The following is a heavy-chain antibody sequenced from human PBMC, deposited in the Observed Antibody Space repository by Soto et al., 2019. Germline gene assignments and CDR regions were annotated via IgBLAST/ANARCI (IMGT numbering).Heavy chain of an antibody. Sequence: ASVKVSCKVSGYTLTELSMHWMRQAPGKGLEWMGGFDPEDGETIYAQKFQGRVTMTEDTSTDTAYMELSSLRSEDTAVYYCATEIPPAAPLTWDYWGQGTLVTVSS. CDR1: GYTLTELS. CDR3: ATEIPPAAPLTWDY. CDR2: FDPEDGET. D-gene: IGHD2-2*01. J-gene: IGHJ4*02. V-gene: IGHV1-24*01.